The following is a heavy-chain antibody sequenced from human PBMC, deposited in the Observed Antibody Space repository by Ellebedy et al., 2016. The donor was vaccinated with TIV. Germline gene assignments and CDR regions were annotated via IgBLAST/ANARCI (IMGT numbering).Heavy chain of an antibody. V-gene: IGHV4-31*03. D-gene: IGHD3-22*01. CDR3: ARARDYNSGYYSSSHGMDV. Sequence: MPSETLSLTCSVSGDSINSGANYWSWIRQHPVKGLEWIGYIYYTGYTNYNPSLKSRLTISIDSSKNEFPLNLTSVTAAYTAVYYCARARDYNSGYYSSSHGMDVWGRGTTVTVSS. CDR2: IYYTGYT. J-gene: IGHJ6*02. CDR1: GDSINSGANY.